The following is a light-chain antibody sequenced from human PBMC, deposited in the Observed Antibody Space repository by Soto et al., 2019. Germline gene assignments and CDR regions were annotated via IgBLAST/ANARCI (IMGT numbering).Light chain of an antibody. CDR2: GVS. J-gene: IGLJ1*01. CDR3: SLGTTTSWV. Sequence: QSALTQPASVSLSPGQSITISCSGTSSDIGRYNYVSWYQHHPGKAPQVMIYGVSNRPSGVSYRFSGSKSGNTASLTISGLQAEDEAEYYCSLGTTTSWVFGTGTKVTVL. V-gene: IGLV2-14*01. CDR1: SSDIGRYNY.